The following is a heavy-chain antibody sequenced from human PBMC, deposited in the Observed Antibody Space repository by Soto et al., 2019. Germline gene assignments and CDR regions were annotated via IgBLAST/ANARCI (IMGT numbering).Heavy chain of an antibody. CDR1: GGNRYT. V-gene: IGHV1-69*08. CDR3: ARDSGRSDVVPAAISAMDV. D-gene: IGHD2-2*01. CDR2: IIPMFGIA. Sequence: QVQLVQSGAVVKKPGSSVKVSCKGSGGNRYTITWVRQAPGQGLEWMGRIIPMFGIATYAQNFQGRVTISADKSTSTAYMELSSLRSEDTAVYYCARDSGRSDVVPAAISAMDVWGQGTTVTVSS. J-gene: IGHJ6*02.